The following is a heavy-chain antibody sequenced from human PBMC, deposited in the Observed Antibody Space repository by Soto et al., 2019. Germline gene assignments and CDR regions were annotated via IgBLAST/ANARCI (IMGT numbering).Heavy chain of an antibody. J-gene: IGHJ4*02. CDR2: ISSSGYSA. Sequence: GGSLRLSCAASGFTYNNYAMGWVRQAPGKGLEWVSAISSSGYSAYYADSVKGRFTISRDNSRNTMFLQMNKLSAEDTAVYYCAKGSVVVAAKFDSWGQGTQVTVSS. CDR1: GFTYNNYA. D-gene: IGHD2-21*02. CDR3: AKGSVVVAAKFDS. V-gene: IGHV3-23*01.